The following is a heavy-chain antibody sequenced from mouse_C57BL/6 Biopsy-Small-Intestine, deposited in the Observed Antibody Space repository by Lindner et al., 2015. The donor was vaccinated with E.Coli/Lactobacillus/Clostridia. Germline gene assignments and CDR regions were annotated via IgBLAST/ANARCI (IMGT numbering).Heavy chain of an antibody. CDR1: DFTFKSYA. CDR3: VRESYYEGYFDY. J-gene: IGHJ2*01. V-gene: IGHV10-3*01. Sequence: VQLQESGGGLVQPKGSLKLSCAASDFTFKSYAMHWVRQAPGKGLEWVARIRSKSSNYATYYADSVKDRFTISRDDSQSMLFLQVNNLKTEDTAMYYCVRESYYEGYFDYWGQGTTLTVSS. D-gene: IGHD1-1*01. CDR2: IRSKSSNYAT.